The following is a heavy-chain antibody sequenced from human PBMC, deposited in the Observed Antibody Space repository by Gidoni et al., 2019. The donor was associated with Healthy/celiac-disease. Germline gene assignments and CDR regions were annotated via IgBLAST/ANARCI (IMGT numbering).Heavy chain of an antibody. Sequence: QVQLVQSGAEVKKPGASVKVSCKASGYAFTSYAMHWVRQAPGQRLEWMGWINAGNGNTKYSQKFQGRVTITRDTSASTAYMELSSLRSEDTAVYYCAREAGQWLVRGSLDYWGQGTLVTVSS. CDR2: INAGNGNT. CDR1: GYAFTSYA. CDR3: AREAGQWLVRGSLDY. J-gene: IGHJ4*02. D-gene: IGHD6-19*01. V-gene: IGHV1-3*01.